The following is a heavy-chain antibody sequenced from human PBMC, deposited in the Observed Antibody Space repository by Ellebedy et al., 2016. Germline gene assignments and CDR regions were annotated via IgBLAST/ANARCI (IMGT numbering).Heavy chain of an antibody. D-gene: IGHD5-12*01. CDR3: ARAIMAKVPYYYYYGMDV. CDR2: IDWDDDK. J-gene: IGHJ6*02. CDR1: GFSLNTSGMC. Sequence: SGPTLVKPTQTLTLTCTFSGFSLNTSGMCVSWIRQPPGKALEWLARIDWDDDKYYRTSLKTRLTISKDTSKNQVVLTMTNMDPVDKATFYCARAIMAKVPYYYYYGMDVWGQGTTVTVSS. V-gene: IGHV2-70*11.